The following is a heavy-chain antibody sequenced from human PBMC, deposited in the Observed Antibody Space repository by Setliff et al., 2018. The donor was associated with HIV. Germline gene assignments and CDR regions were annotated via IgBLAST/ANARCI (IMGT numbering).Heavy chain of an antibody. V-gene: IGHV4-38-2*02. D-gene: IGHD3-22*01. CDR1: GYSISSGYY. CDR2: IHQSGST. CDR3: ARDRNYYDSSVFDY. Sequence: PSETLSLTCTVSGYSISSGYYWGWLRQPPGKGLEWIGSIHQSGSTYYNPSLTSRVTISVDTSKNQFSLKLSSVTAADTAVYYCARDRNYYDSSVFDYWGQGTLVTVSS. J-gene: IGHJ4*02.